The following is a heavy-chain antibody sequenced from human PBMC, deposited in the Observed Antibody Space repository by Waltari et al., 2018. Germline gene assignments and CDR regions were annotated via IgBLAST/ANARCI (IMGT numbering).Heavy chain of an antibody. V-gene: IGHV3-9*01. CDR3: ATHTM. Sequence: EVQLVESGGGLVQPGRSLRLSCAASGFTFDDYAMPWVRQAPGKGLEWVSGISWNSGSIGYADSVKGRFTISRDNAKNSLYLQMNSLRAEDTALYYCATHTMWGRGTLVTVSS. CDR1: GFTFDDYA. CDR2: ISWNSGSI. D-gene: IGHD3-3*01. J-gene: IGHJ4*02.